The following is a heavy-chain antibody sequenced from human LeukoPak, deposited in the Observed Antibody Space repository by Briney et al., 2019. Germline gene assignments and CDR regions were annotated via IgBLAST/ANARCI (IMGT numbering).Heavy chain of an antibody. J-gene: IGHJ4*02. V-gene: IGHV4-4*07. CDR1: GASISSYY. D-gene: IGHD1/OR15-1a*01. CDR2: IHTTGGT. CDR3: ARVARPNKIDY. Sequence: SETLSLTCTVSGASISSYYWSWIRQPAGKGLEWIGRIHTTGGTNYNPSLKSRLTISLDTSKNHFSLRLSSVTAADTAIYYCARVARPNKIDYWGQGTLVTVSS.